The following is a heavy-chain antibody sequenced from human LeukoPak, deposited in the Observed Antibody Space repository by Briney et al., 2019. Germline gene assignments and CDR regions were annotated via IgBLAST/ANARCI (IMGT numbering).Heavy chain of an antibody. D-gene: IGHD2-2*01. J-gene: IGHJ6*03. Sequence: ASVKVSCKASGYTFTSYYMHWVRQAPGQGLEWMGIINPSGGSTSYAQKFQGRVTMTRDMSTSTVYMELSSLRSEDTAVYYCARWGVPAAMSGSSYYYYYMDVWGKGTTVTVSS. CDR2: INPSGGST. CDR1: GYTFTSYY. V-gene: IGHV1-46*01. CDR3: ARWGVPAAMSGSSYYYYYMDV.